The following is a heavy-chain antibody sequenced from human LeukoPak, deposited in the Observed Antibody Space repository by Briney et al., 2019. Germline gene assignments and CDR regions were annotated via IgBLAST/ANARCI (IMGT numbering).Heavy chain of an antibody. D-gene: IGHD1-14*01. Sequence: SETLSLTCTVSGGSISSSSYYWGWIRQPPGKGLEWIGEINHSGSTNYNPSLKSRVTISVDTSKNQFYLKLSSVTAADTAVYYCARDSIGVTGPVGAFDIWGQGTMVTVSS. J-gene: IGHJ3*02. V-gene: IGHV4-39*07. CDR1: GGSISSSSYY. CDR3: ARDSIGVTGPVGAFDI. CDR2: INHSGST.